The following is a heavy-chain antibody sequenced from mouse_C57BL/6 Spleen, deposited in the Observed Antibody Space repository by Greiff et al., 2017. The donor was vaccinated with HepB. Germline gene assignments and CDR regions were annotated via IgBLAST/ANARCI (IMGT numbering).Heavy chain of an antibody. V-gene: IGHV1-52*01. D-gene: IGHD1-1*01. CDR3: ARRGGSSTNWYFDV. J-gene: IGHJ1*03. CDR1: GYTFTSYW. CDR2: IDPSDSET. Sequence: QLQQPGAELVRPGSSVKLSCKASGYTFTSYWMHWVKQRPIQGLEWIGNIDPSDSETHYNQKFKDKATLTVDKSSSTAYMQLSSLTSEDSAVYYCARRGGSSTNWYFDVWGTGTTVTVSS.